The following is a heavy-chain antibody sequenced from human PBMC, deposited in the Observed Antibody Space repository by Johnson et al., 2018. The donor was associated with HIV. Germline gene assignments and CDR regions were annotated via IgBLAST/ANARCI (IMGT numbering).Heavy chain of an antibody. Sequence: QMQLVESGGGLVKPGGSLRLSCAASGFIFSDYYMTWFRQAPGKGLEWVSYISTITNTVFYAGSVKGRFTISRDNAKNSLYLQMNRLRAEDTAVYYCAKDRTWGWEWLLDAFDIWGQGTMVTVSS. CDR2: ISTITNTV. V-gene: IGHV3-11*01. CDR1: GFIFSDYY. J-gene: IGHJ3*02. CDR3: AKDRTWGWEWLLDAFDI. D-gene: IGHD3-3*01.